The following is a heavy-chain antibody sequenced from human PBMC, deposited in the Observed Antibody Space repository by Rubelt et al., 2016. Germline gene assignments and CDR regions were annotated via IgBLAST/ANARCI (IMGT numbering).Heavy chain of an antibody. J-gene: IGHJ4*02. Sequence: QVQLQQWGAGLLKPSETLSLTCAVYGGSFSGYYCGWIRQPPGKGLDWIGEINLSVRTNYNPSLKSRVTISVDTSKNQFSLKLSSVTAADTAVYYCARVSGWYRAPGQDFDYWGQGTLVTVSS. V-gene: IGHV4-34*01. CDR2: INLSVRT. CDR1: GGSFSGYY. D-gene: IGHD6-19*01. CDR3: ARVSGWYRAPGQDFDY.